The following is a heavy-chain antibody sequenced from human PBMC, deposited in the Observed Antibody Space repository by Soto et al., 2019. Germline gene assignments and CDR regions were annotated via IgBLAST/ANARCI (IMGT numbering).Heavy chain of an antibody. Sequence: PGGSLRLSCAASGFTFSSYGMHWVRQAPGKGLEWVAVIWYDGSNKYYADSVKGRFTISRDNSKNTLYLQMNSLRAEDTAVYYCARGSRSSGCSSCYGMDVWGQGTTVTVSS. V-gene: IGHV3-33*01. J-gene: IGHJ6*02. D-gene: IGHD6-19*01. CDR1: GFTFSSYG. CDR3: ARGSRSSGCSSCYGMDV. CDR2: IWYDGSNK.